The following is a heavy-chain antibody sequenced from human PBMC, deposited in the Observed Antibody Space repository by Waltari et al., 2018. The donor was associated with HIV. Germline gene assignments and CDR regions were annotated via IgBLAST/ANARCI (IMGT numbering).Heavy chain of an antibody. Sequence: TVSGGSISSGDYYWSWIRLPPGKDLEWIGYIFYSGGTYYNPSLKSRLTISVDTSKNQFSLKLSSVTAADTAVYYCARVWASYYEISGYVNWFDPWGQGTLVTVSS. J-gene: IGHJ5*02. V-gene: IGHV4-30-4*01. CDR1: GGSISSGDYY. CDR2: IFYSGGT. D-gene: IGHD3-22*01. CDR3: ARVWASYYEISGYVNWFDP.